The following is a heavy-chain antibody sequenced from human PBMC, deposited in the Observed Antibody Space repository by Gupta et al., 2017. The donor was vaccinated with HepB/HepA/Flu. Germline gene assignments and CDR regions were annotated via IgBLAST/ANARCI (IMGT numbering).Heavy chain of an antibody. V-gene: IGHV3-23*01. Sequence: EVQLLESGGDLVQPGGSLRLPCVASPTTTFNYAMSWVRQAPGKGLEWVAVFSESVGVINYADSVRGRFTISRDTSKDTLFLQMTSLRVEDTAIYYCAGRTSITTGLNYWGQGTLVTVSS. D-gene: IGHD1-1*01. CDR2: FSESVGVI. J-gene: IGHJ4*02. CDR1: PTTTFNYA. CDR3: AGRTSITTGLNY.